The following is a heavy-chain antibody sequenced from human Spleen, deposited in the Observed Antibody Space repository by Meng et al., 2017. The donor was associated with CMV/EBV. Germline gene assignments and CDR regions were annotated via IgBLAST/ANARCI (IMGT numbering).Heavy chain of an antibody. V-gene: IGHV4-61*01. Sequence: GSLRLSCTVSGGSVSSGSYYWSWIRQPPGKGLEWIGYIYYSGSTNYNPSLKSRVTISVDTSKNQFSLKLSSVTAADTAVYYCARGTTLTYYFDYWGQGTLVTVSS. CDR1: GGSVSSGSYY. J-gene: IGHJ4*02. CDR2: IYYSGST. CDR3: ARGTTLTYYFDY. D-gene: IGHD1-1*01.